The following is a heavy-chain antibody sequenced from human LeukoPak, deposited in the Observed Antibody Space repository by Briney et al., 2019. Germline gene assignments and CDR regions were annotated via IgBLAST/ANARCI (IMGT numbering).Heavy chain of an antibody. J-gene: IGHJ3*02. V-gene: IGHV3-30-3*01. Sequence: SGGSLRLSCAASGFTFSSYAMHWVRQAPGKGLEWVAVISYDGSNKYYADSVKGRFTISRDNSKNTLYLQMNSLRAEDTAVYYCARPRAGITFGGVIVSPDPLAFDIWGQGTMVTVSS. CDR3: ARPRAGITFGGVIVSPDPLAFDI. D-gene: IGHD3-16*02. CDR1: GFTFSSYA. CDR2: ISYDGSNK.